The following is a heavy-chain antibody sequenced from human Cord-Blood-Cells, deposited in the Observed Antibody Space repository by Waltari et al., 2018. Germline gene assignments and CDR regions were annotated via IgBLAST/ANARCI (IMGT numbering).Heavy chain of an antibody. CDR3: AREGKGSYYYFDY. V-gene: IGHV3-53*01. CDR1: GFPVSSNY. Sequence: EVQLVESGGGLIQPGGSLRLSCAASGFPVSSNYMSWVRQAPGKGLEWVSVIYSGGSTYYADSVKGRFTISRDNSKNTLYLQMNSLRAEDTAVYYCAREGKGSYYYFDYWGQGTLVTVSS. CDR2: IYSGGST. D-gene: IGHD1-26*01. J-gene: IGHJ4*02.